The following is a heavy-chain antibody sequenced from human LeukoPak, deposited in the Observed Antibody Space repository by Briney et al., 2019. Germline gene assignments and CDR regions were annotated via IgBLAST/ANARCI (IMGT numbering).Heavy chain of an antibody. CDR1: GFTFSSYE. CDR2: ISSSGSTK. CDR3: ARDGRPWFGELLSHYYYYGMDV. J-gene: IGHJ6*02. Sequence: GGSLRLSCAASGFTFSSYEMNWVRQAPGKGLEWISYISSSGSTKYYADSVKGRFTVSRDNAKNSLYLQMNSLRDEDTAVYYCARDGRPWFGELLSHYYYYGMDVWGQGTTVTVSS. V-gene: IGHV3-48*03. D-gene: IGHD3-10*01.